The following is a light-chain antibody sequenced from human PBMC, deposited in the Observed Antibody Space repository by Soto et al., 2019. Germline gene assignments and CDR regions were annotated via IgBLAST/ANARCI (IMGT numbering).Light chain of an antibody. CDR2: DAS. V-gene: IGKV1-5*01. CDR3: QQYHTYSRYT. CDR1: QSVSRW. J-gene: IGKJ2*01. Sequence: DIQMTQSPSTLSASVGDRVTITCRASQSVSRWLAWYQQKPGKAPTLLIYDASSLESGVPSSFSGSGSGTELTLTTSSLQPDDVAAYYSQQYHTYSRYTFGQGTKLEI.